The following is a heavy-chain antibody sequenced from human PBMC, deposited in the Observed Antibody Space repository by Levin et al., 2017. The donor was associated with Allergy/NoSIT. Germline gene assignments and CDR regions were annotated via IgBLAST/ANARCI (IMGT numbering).Heavy chain of an antibody. D-gene: IGHD3-3*01. CDR2: ISSSSSYI. V-gene: IGHV3-21*01. Sequence: PGGSLRLSCAASGFTFSSYSMNWVRQAPGKGLEWVSSISSSSSYIYYADSVKGRFTISRDNAKNSLYLQMNSLRAEDTAVYYCAREAYYDFWSGYYLGAFDIWGQGTMVTVSS. J-gene: IGHJ3*02. CDR3: AREAYYDFWSGYYLGAFDI. CDR1: GFTFSSYS.